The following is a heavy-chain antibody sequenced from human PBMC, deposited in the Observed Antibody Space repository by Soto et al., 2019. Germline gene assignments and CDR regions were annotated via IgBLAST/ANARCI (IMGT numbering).Heavy chain of an antibody. J-gene: IGHJ4*02. V-gene: IGHV1-46*01. CDR2: INPSGGST. CDR1: GYTFTSYY. D-gene: IGHD2-21*01. Sequence: ASVKVSCKASGYTFTSYYMHWVRQAPGQGLEWMGIINPSGGSTSYAQKFQGRVTMTRDTSTSTVYMELSSLRSEDTAVYYCAFLRARYCDGGYQDDYWGQGTLVTVSS. CDR3: AFLRARYCDGGYQDDY.